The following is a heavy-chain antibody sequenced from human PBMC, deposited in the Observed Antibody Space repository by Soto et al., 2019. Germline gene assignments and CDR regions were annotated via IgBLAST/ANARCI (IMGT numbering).Heavy chain of an antibody. V-gene: IGHV1-2*02. CDR2: INPNSGGT. Sequence: QVHLVQSGAEVKKPGASVKVSCKASGYIFTGYYMHWVRQAPGQGLEWMGWINPNSGGTHYAQKFQGRVTMTRDTSTSSGYMELSRLRSDDTAVYYCASRPKCVGGPITTAAVDIWGQGTMVTVSS. D-gene: IGHD1-26*01. CDR1: GYIFTGYY. J-gene: IGHJ3*02. CDR3: ASRPKCVGGPITTAAVDI.